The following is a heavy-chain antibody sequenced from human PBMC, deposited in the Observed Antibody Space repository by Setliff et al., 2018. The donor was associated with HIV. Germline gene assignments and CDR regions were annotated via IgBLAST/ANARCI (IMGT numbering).Heavy chain of an antibody. CDR2: ISKTSSYI. Sequence: PGGSLRLSCEVSGLTFNSFIMNWVRQAPGKGPEWISSISKTSSYIYYADSVKDRFTISRDNSKNMVYLQMNSLRAEDTALYYCAKVKVPTTDLYFLDYWGQGTPVTVSS. D-gene: IGHD1-1*01. V-gene: IGHV3-21*06. CDR3: AKVKVPTTDLYFLDY. CDR1: GLTFNSFI. J-gene: IGHJ4*02.